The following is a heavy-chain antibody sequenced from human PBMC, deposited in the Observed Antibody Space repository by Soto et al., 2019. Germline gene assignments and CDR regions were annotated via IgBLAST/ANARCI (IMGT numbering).Heavy chain of an antibody. CDR1: GYTFTSYA. D-gene: IGHD3-10*01. J-gene: IGHJ3*02. CDR2: INAGNGNT. V-gene: IGHV1-3*01. CDR3: ATREATMVRGWSGAFDI. Sequence: ASVKVSCKASGYTFTSYAMHWVRQAPGQRLEWMGWINAGNGNTKYSQKFQGRVTITRDTSASTAYMELSSLRSEDTAVYYWATREATMVRGWSGAFDIWGQGTMVTVSS.